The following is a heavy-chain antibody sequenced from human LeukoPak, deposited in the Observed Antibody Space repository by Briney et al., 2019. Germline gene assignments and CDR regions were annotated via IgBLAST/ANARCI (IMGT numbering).Heavy chain of an antibody. D-gene: IGHD3-22*01. J-gene: IGHJ4*02. CDR1: GFTFSRYG. CDR3: AKGGNSGYNYFDY. Sequence: PGGSLRLSCAASGFTFSRYGMHWVRQAPGKGLEWVAFIRYDGNNKYYADSVKGRFTISRDNSKNTLYLQMNSLRAEDTAVYYCAKGGNSGYNYFDYWGQGTLVTVSS. CDR2: IRYDGNNK. V-gene: IGHV3-30*02.